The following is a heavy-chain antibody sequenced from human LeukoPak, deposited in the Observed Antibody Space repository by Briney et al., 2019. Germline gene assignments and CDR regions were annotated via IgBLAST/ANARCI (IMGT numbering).Heavy chain of an antibody. CDR3: ARGTPSPTRTPTDY. J-gene: IGHJ4*02. CDR2: INTNTGNP. V-gene: IGHV7-4-1*02. Sequence: ASVKVSCKASGYTFTSYAMNWVRQAPGQGLEWMGWINTNTGNPTYAQGFTGRFVFSLETSVSTAYLQISSLKAEDTAVYYCARGTPSPTRTPTDYWGQGTLVTVSS. D-gene: IGHD1-1*01. CDR1: GYTFTSYA.